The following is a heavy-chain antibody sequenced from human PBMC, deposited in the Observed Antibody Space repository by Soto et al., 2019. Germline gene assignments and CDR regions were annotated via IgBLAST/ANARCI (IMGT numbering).Heavy chain of an antibody. Sequence: GGSLRLSCAASGFSFSVYTMNWVRQAPGKGLEWVSSISSSSSYIYYADSLKGRFTISRDNAKNSVYLQMNSLRAEDTALYYCAKALIRTTRTPCYYYYGMDVWGQGTTVTVSS. D-gene: IGHD2-2*01. CDR3: AKALIRTTRTPCYYYYGMDV. V-gene: IGHV3-21*04. J-gene: IGHJ6*02. CDR2: ISSSSSYI. CDR1: GFSFSVYT.